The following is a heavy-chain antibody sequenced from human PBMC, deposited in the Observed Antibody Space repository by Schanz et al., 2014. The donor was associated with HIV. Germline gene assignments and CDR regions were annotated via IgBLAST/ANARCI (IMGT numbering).Heavy chain of an antibody. V-gene: IGHV3-33*08. D-gene: IGHD3-16*01. J-gene: IGHJ3*02. CDR3: ARDPRGRGIDAFDI. CDR2: IWYDGSKK. Sequence: QVQLVQSGGGVVQPGRSLRLSCAVSGFTFNNFGMHWVRQAPGKGLEWVAVIWYDGSKKYYGDSVKGRFNISRDNSKNTLYLQVNSLGAEDTAVYYCARDPRGRGIDAFDIWGQGTMVTVSS. CDR1: GFTFNNFG.